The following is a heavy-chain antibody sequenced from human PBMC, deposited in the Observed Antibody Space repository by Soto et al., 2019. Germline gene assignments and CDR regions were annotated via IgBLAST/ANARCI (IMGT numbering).Heavy chain of an antibody. CDR3: AKESIGGWVLH. CDR1: VGSISSGY. CDR2: FHDSGFT. J-gene: IGHJ4*02. Sequence: SETLSLTCTVSVGSISSGYWSWIRQPPGKGLEWIGYFHDSGFTNYNTSLRRRVTISVDTSNNQLSLKLTSVAAADTAVYYCAKESIGGWVLHWGQGTLVTVSS. D-gene: IGHD6-19*01. V-gene: IGHV4-59*01.